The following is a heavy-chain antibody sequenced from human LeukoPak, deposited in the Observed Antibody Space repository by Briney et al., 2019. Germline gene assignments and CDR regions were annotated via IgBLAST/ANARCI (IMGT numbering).Heavy chain of an antibody. CDR1: GGSISSYY. V-gene: IGHV4-59*12. Sequence: PSETLSLTCTVSGGSISSYYWSWIRQPPGKGLEWIGYIYYSGSTNYNPSLKSRVTISVDTSKNQFSLKLSSVTAADTAVYYCARDKTLEVGTPSMVRAFDIWGQGTMVTVSS. D-gene: IGHD4/OR15-4a*01. CDR2: IYYSGST. CDR3: ARDKTLEVGTPSMVRAFDI. J-gene: IGHJ3*02.